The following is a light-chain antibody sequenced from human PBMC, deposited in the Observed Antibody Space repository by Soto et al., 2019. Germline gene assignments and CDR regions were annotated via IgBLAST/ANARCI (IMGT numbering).Light chain of an antibody. CDR3: QQYNNWPQT. Sequence: EIVMTQSPATLSVSPWERATLSCRASQSGSSNLAWSQQKPGQAPRLLIYGASTRATGIPARFSGSGSGKEFTLTISSLQSADFAVYYCQQYNNWPQTFGQGTKVDIK. CDR1: QSGSSN. CDR2: GAS. V-gene: IGKV3-15*01. J-gene: IGKJ1*01.